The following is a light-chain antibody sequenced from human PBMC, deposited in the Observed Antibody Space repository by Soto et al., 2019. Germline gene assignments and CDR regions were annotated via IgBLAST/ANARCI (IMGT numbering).Light chain of an antibody. CDR3: QHYSSYSEA. J-gene: IGKJ1*01. Sequence: DIQMTQSPSTLSGSVGDRVTIICRASQTISSWLAWYQQKPGKAPKLLIYKASTFKSGVPSRFSGSGSGTEFTLTITGLQPDDFATYYCQHYSSYSEAFGQGTKVEL. CDR1: QTISSW. V-gene: IGKV1-5*03. CDR2: KAS.